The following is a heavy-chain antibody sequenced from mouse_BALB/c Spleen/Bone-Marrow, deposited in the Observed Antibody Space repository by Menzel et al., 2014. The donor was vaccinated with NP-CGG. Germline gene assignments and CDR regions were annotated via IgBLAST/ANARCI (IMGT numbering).Heavy chain of an antibody. CDR2: IYPGSGST. J-gene: IGHJ4*01. CDR3: ARWHWGAMDY. Sequence: QVQLQQSGPELVKPGASVKISCKASGYTFTDYYINWVKQKPGQGLEWIGWIYPGSGSTKYNEKFKGKATLTVDTSSSTAYMQLSGLTSEYTAVYFCARWHWGAMDYWGQGTSVTVSS. V-gene: IGHV1-84*02. CDR1: GYTFTDYY.